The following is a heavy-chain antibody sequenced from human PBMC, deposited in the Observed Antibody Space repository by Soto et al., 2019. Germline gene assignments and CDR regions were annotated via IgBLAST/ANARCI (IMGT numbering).Heavy chain of an antibody. Sequence: GGSLRLSCAASGFTFSSYAMGWVRQGPGEGLEWVAVVSIGGSTHYADSVRGRFTISRDNSKNTLSLQMNSLTAEDTAVYFCAKRRGAGGHFDYWGQGALVTVSS. J-gene: IGHJ4*02. CDR1: GFTFSSYA. CDR3: AKRRGAGGHFDY. CDR2: VSIGGST. D-gene: IGHD2-15*01. V-gene: IGHV3-23*01.